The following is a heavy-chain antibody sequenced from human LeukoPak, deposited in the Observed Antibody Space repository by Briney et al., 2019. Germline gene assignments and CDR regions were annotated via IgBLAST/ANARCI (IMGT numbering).Heavy chain of an antibody. Sequence: SEILPLTCTVSGGSISSGSFYWSWIRQPPRKGLQYIGYIQYSGSTNYNPSLKSRVTISVDTSKNQFSLKLSSVTAADTAVYYCARYYDSSGYWSTPHFDYWGQGTLVTVSS. CDR3: ARYYDSSGYWSTPHFDY. CDR2: IQYSGST. CDR1: GGSISSGSFY. D-gene: IGHD3-22*01. V-gene: IGHV4-61*01. J-gene: IGHJ4*02.